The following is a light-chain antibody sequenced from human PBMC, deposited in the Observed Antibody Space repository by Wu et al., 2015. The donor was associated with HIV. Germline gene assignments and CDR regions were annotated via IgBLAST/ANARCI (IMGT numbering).Light chain of an antibody. CDR1: QDIRDY. V-gene: IGKV1-9*01. Sequence: DIQMTQSPPSLSASVGDRVTITCRASQDIRDYLAWYQQKPGEAPKLLIYAASTLQSGVPSRFSGSGSGTDFTLTISSLRPEDFAAYYCQQLSTYPRTFGQGT. CDR2: AAS. CDR3: QQLSTYPRT. J-gene: IGKJ5*01.